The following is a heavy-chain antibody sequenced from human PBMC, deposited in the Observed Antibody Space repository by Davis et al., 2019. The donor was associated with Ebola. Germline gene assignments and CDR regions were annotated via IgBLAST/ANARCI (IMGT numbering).Heavy chain of an antibody. CDR3: TARTSVITN. J-gene: IGHJ4*02. CDR1: GFTFRNYW. V-gene: IGHV3-15*07. CDR2: IKSKTDGGTT. Sequence: GESLKISCAASGFTFRNYWMNWVRQAPGKGLEWVGRIKSKTDGGTTDYAAPVKGRFTISRDDSKNTLYLQMNSLKTEDTAVYYCTARTSVITNWGQGTLVTVSS. D-gene: IGHD4-17*01.